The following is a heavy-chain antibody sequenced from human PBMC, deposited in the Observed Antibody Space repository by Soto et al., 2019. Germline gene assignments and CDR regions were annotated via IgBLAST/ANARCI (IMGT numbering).Heavy chain of an antibody. V-gene: IGHV3-23*01. CDR1: GFTLSNYA. CDR2: IDGDGSA. J-gene: IGHJ3*02. Sequence: EVQLLESGGGLVQPGGSLRLSCVASGFTLSNYAMSWVRQAPGKGLEWVSVIDGDGSAKFADSVKGRLTVSRDNSKNTLYLQMDSLRAEHTAIYYCAKDAVSYNGIYDPFDIWGRGTIVTVSS. CDR3: AKDAVSYNGIYDPFDI. D-gene: IGHD1-1*01.